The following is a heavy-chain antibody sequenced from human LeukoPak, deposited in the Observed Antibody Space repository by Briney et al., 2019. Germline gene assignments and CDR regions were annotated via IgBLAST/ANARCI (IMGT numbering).Heavy chain of an antibody. CDR2: FDPEDGET. CDR1: GYTLTELS. V-gene: IGHV1-24*01. J-gene: IGHJ4*02. D-gene: IGHD4-11*01. CDR3: ATAPDYSQLAPMGY. Sequence: ASVKVSCKVSGYTLTELSMHWVRQAPGKGLEWMGGFDPEDGETIYAQKFQGRVTMTEDTSTDTAYMELSSLRSEDTAVYYCATAPDYSQLAPMGYWGQGTLVTVSS.